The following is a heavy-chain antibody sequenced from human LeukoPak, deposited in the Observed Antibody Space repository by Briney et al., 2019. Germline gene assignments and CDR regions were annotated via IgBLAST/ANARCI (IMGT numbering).Heavy chain of an antibody. Sequence: TXAVXGGSFSGYYWSWIRQPPGKGLEWIGEINHSGSTNYNPSLKSRVTISVDTSKNQFSLKLSSVTAADAAVYYYXXXXXXXVAATWFDPWGQGTLVTVSS. CDR2: INHSGST. J-gene: IGHJ5*02. CDR1: GGSFSGYY. V-gene: IGHV4-34*01. CDR3: XXXXXXXVAATWFDP. D-gene: IGHD2-15*01.